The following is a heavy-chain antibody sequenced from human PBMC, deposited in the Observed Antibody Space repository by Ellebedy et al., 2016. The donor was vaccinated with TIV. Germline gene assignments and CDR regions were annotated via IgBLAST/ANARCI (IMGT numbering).Heavy chain of an antibody. Sequence: GESLKISXAASGFTFSNAWMNWVRQAPGKGLEWVGRIISKTDGGTTDYAAPVKGRFTISRDDSKNTLFLQMNSLKTEDTAVYYCTTGGATAYCGYDCPYYFDYWGQGTLVTVSS. CDR1: GFTFSNAW. CDR3: TTGGATAYCGYDCPYYFDY. CDR2: IISKTDGGTT. D-gene: IGHD2-21*01. J-gene: IGHJ4*02. V-gene: IGHV3-15*07.